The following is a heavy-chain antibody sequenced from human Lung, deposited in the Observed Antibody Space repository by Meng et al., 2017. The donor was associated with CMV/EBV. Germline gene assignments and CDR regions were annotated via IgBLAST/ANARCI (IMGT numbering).Heavy chain of an antibody. CDR3: AKSVAYYDSRDHLSGYYFDY. D-gene: IGHD3-22*01. Sequence: GESXKISXAASGFTFSDYAMSWVRQAPGKGLEWVSGIRGSGDTTYYADSVRGRFTISRDSSKNTLYVQMNSLRAEDTAVYYCAKSVAYYDSRDHLSGYYFDYWGQGTXVTVSS. V-gene: IGHV3-23*01. J-gene: IGHJ4*02. CDR2: IRGSGDTT. CDR1: GFTFSDYA.